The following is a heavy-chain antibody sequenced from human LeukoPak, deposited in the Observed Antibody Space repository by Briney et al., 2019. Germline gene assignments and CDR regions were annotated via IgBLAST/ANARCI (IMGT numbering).Heavy chain of an antibody. Sequence: ASVKVSCKVSGESITELGMHWVRQSPGKGLEWMRGLVPENYQTIYAQDFQGRVTMTEDTSTDTAYMELSSLRSEDTAIYYCALASDYYDSSGYYLEIWGQGTLVTVSA. CDR2: LVPENYQT. J-gene: IGHJ3*02. V-gene: IGHV1-24*01. CDR3: ALASDYYDSSGYYLEI. CDR1: GESITELG. D-gene: IGHD3-22*01.